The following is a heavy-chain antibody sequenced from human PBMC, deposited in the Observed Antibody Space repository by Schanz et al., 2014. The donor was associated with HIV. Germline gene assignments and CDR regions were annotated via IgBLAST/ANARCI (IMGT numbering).Heavy chain of an antibody. J-gene: IGHJ6*02. CDR3: AKGSSLWSFYYDMDV. Sequence: VQLVESGGGLVQPGGSLRVSCAASGFTFSSYGMHWVRQAPGKGLEWVATISYDGGNKYYADSVKGRFTISRDTSKKKLYLQMNSLRAEDTAVYYCAKGSSLWSFYYDMDVWGQGTTVTVSS. CDR2: ISYDGGNK. D-gene: IGHD3-10*01. V-gene: IGHV3-30*18. CDR1: GFTFSSYG.